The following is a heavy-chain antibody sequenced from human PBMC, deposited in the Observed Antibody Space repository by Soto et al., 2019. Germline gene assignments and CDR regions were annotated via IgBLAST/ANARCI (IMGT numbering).Heavy chain of an antibody. V-gene: IGHV1-2*04. CDR3: ARGLITGSYYYGMDV. Sequence: ASVKVSCKASGYTFTGYYMHWVGQAPGQGLEWMGWINPNSGGTNYAQKFQGWVTMTRDTSISTAYMELSRLRSDDTAVYYCARGLITGSYYYGMDVWGQGTTVTVSS. D-gene: IGHD1-20*01. CDR2: INPNSGGT. CDR1: GYTFTGYY. J-gene: IGHJ6*02.